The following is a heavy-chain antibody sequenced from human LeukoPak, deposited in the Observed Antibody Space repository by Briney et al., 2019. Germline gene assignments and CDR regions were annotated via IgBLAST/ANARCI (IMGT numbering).Heavy chain of an antibody. CDR3: ARDPRVYYGSGYNWFDP. Sequence: GGSLRLSCAASGFTFSSYSMNWVRQAPGKGLEWVSSISSSSSYIYYADSVKGRFAISRDNAKNSLYLQMNSLRAEDTAVYYCARDPRVYYGSGYNWFDPWGQGTLVTVSS. J-gene: IGHJ5*02. D-gene: IGHD3-10*01. V-gene: IGHV3-21*01. CDR2: ISSSSSYI. CDR1: GFTFSSYS.